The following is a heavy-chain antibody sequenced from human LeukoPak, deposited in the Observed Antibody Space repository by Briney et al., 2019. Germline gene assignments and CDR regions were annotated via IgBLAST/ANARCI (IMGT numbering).Heavy chain of an antibody. D-gene: IGHD6-19*01. J-gene: IGHJ4*02. CDR3: ARARSGWYLGQFDY. CDR2: ISYDGSNK. V-gene: IGHV3-30*04. CDR1: GFTFISYA. Sequence: GGSLRLSCAASGFTFISYALHWVRQAPGKGLEWVAVISYDGSNKYYADYVKGRFTVSRDNSKNTLYLQMNSLRAEDTAIYYCARARSGWYLGQFDYWGQGTLVTVSS.